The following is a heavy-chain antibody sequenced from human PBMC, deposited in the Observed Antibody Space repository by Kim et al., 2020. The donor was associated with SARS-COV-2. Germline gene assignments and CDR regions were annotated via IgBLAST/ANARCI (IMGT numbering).Heavy chain of an antibody. Sequence: GGSLRLSCAASGFTFSSYEMNWVRQAPGKGLEWVSYISSSGSTIYYADSVKGRFTISRDNAKNSLYLQMNSLRAEDTAVYYCARGGVGYYDFWSGYIGYFDYWGQGTLVTVSS. V-gene: IGHV3-48*03. CDR1: GFTFSSYE. CDR3: ARGGVGYYDFWSGYIGYFDY. CDR2: ISSSGSTI. D-gene: IGHD3-3*01. J-gene: IGHJ4*02.